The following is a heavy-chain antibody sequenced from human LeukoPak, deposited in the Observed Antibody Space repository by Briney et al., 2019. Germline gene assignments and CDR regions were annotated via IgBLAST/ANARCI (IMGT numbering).Heavy chain of an antibody. V-gene: IGHV3-11*01. Sequence: GGSLRLSCAASGFTFSDYYMSWIRQAPGKGLEWVSYISSSGSTIYYADSVKGRFTISRDNAKNSLYLQMNSLRAEDTALYYCAKDMVPSYYDSSGYLLDYWGQGTLVTVSS. CDR3: AKDMVPSYYDSSGYLLDY. CDR1: GFTFSDYY. D-gene: IGHD3-22*01. CDR2: ISSSGSTI. J-gene: IGHJ4*02.